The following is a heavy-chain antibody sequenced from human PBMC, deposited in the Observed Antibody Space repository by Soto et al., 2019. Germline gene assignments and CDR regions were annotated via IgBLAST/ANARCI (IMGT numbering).Heavy chain of an antibody. J-gene: IGHJ4*02. CDR1: GFTFSSYG. CDR3: ARESTYYYDSSGYYPLSFDY. D-gene: IGHD3-22*01. CDR2: IWYDGSNK. Sequence: QVQLVESGGGVVQPGRSLRLSCAASGFTFSSYGMHWVRQAPGKGLEWVAVIWYDGSNKYYADSVKGRFTISRDNSKNTLYLQMNSLRAEDTAVYYCARESTYYYDSSGYYPLSFDYWGQGTLVTVSS. V-gene: IGHV3-33*01.